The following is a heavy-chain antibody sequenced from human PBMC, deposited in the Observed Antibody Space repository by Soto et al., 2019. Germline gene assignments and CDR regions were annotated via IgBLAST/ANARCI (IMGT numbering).Heavy chain of an antibody. Sequence: QITLKESGPTLVRPTQTLTLTCTFSGFSLSTSGVGVGWIRQPPGKALEWLALIYWDDDKRYSPSLKSRLTITKDTSKNQVVLTMTNMDPVDTATYYCAHSRCGGDCLQSYSSHYYYSMDVWGQGTTVTVSS. V-gene: IGHV2-5*02. CDR1: GFSLSTSGVG. D-gene: IGHD2-21*02. CDR3: AHSRCGGDCLQSYSSHYYYSMDV. J-gene: IGHJ6*02. CDR2: IYWDDDK.